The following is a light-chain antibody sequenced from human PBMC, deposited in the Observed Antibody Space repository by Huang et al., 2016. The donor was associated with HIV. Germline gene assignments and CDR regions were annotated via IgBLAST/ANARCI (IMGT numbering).Light chain of an antibody. CDR1: RTVNNK. V-gene: IGKV3-15*01. Sequence: ILVSQYPATLSVSPGDSATLSCRAIRTVNNKMAWFQQKIGQAPRLIIYAAAVRASSIRVPDRFLGRGSGTEFTLSITGVQSEDLEVYYCQRYYDWPWTFGQGTRV. J-gene: IGKJ1*01. CDR2: AAA. CDR3: QRYYDWPWT.